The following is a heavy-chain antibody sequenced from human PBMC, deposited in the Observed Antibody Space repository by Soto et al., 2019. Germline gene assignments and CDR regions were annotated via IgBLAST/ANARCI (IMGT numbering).Heavy chain of an antibody. CDR1: GYSFTSYW. J-gene: IGHJ4*02. D-gene: IGHD6-19*01. CDR2: IYPGDSDT. CDR3: ASPGAIAVADTDFDS. Sequence: PGESLKISCKGSGYSFTSYWIGWVRQMPGKGLEWMGIIYPGDSDTRYSPSFQGQVTISADKSISTAYLQWSSLKASDTAMYYCASPGAIAVADTDFDSWGQGTLVTVSS. V-gene: IGHV5-51*01.